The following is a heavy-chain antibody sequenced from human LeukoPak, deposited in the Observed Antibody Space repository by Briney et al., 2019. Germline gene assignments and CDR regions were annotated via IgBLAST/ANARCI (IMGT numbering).Heavy chain of an antibody. Sequence: PGGSLRLSCAASGYTFSSYAMSWVRQAPGKGLEWVSAISGSGGSTYYADSVKGRFTISRDNSKNTLYLQMNSLRAEDTAVYYCAKDSSGWYGEYFQHWGQGTLVTVSS. CDR3: AKDSSGWYGEYFQH. V-gene: IGHV3-23*01. CDR1: GYTFSSYA. CDR2: ISGSGGST. D-gene: IGHD6-19*01. J-gene: IGHJ1*01.